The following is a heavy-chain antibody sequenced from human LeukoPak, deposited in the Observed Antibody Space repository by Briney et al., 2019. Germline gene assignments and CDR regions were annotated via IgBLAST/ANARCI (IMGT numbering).Heavy chain of an antibody. CDR3: AKGTSGTAYFDY. CDR2: IRYDGSDK. CDR1: GFTFEDYA. Sequence: PGGSLRLSCAVSGFTFEDYAMHWVRQAPGKGLEWVAFIRYDGSDKYYADSVKGRFTISRDNSKNTLYLQMNSLGAEDTAVYYCAKGTSGTAYFDYWGQGTLVTVSS. D-gene: IGHD1-1*01. J-gene: IGHJ4*02. V-gene: IGHV3-30*02.